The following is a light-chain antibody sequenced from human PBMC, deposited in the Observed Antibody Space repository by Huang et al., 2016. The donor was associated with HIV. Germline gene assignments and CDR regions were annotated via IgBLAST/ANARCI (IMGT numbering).Light chain of an antibody. J-gene: IGKJ4*01. V-gene: IGKV3-15*01. CDR1: QSVSNN. CDR2: GAS. Sequence: EIVMTQSPVNLSVSPGERAPLSCRASQSVSNNLAGYQQKPGQAPRLLIYGASTRATGSPARFTGRGSGTEFTLTITSLQSEDFAFYYCQQYNNWPLTFGGGTKVEIK. CDR3: QQYNNWPLT.